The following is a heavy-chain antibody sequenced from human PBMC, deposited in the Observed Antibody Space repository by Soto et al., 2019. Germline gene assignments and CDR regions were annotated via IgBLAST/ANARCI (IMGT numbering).Heavy chain of an antibody. J-gene: IGHJ5*02. D-gene: IGHD2-2*01. CDR2: IHSDGAK. CDR3: ARSISLPASADKWFDP. Sequence: SGPTLVNPTETLTLTCTVSGFSLSNAGSGVSWIRQPPGKALEWLAHIHSDGAKTYSSSLQSRLTISRDYSRRQVVLTLTNLDPMDTATYYCARSISLPASADKWFDPWGQGTPVTVSS. V-gene: IGHV2-26*01. CDR1: GFSLSNAGSG.